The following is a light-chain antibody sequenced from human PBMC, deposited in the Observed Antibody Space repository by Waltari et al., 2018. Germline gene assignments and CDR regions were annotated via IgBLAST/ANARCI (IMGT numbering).Light chain of an antibody. CDR2: EVS. J-gene: IGLJ3*02. CDR1: SSDVGKYNL. V-gene: IGLV2-23*02. Sequence: QSALTQPASVSGSPGQSITISCTGTSSDVGKYNLVSWYQQHPGKAPKVMIYEVSNRPSGVSNRFSGSKSGNTASLTISGLQAEDEADYYCCSYVRGTWVFGGGTKLTVL. CDR3: CSYVRGTWV.